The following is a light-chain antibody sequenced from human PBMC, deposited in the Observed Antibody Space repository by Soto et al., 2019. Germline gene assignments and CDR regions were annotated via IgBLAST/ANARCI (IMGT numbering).Light chain of an antibody. CDR2: DVS. CDR3: NSFTTSSTLV. CDR1: SSDVGAYNY. J-gene: IGLJ2*01. Sequence: QSALTQPASVSGSPGQSITISCTGTSSDVGAYNYVSWYQHHPGKAPKLMIYDVSNRPSGVSNRFSGSKSGNTASLTISGLQAEDEADYYCNSFTTSSTLVFGGGTKFTVL. V-gene: IGLV2-14*03.